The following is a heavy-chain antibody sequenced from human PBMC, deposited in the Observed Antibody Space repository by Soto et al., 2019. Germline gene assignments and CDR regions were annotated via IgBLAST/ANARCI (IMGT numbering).Heavy chain of an antibody. CDR2: TYYRSKWYN. D-gene: IGHD3-10*01. CDR1: GDSVSSNSAA. V-gene: IGHV6-1*01. Sequence: PSQTLSLTCAISGDSVSSNSAAWNWIRQSPSRGPEWLGRTYYRSKWYNDYAVSVKSRITINPDTSKNQFSLQLNSVTPEDTAVYYCARGLLWFGELGNWFDPWGQGTLVTVSS. J-gene: IGHJ5*02. CDR3: ARGLLWFGELGNWFDP.